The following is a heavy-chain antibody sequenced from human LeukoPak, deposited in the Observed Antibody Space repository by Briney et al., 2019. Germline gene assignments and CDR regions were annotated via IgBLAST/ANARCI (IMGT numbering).Heavy chain of an antibody. J-gene: IGHJ4*02. D-gene: IGHD5-12*01. Sequence: ASVKVSCKASGYTFTSYAMHWVRLAPGQRLEWMGWINAGNGNTKYSQKFQGRVTITRDTSASTAYMELSSLRSEDTAVYYCARDLGVATIGVPYFDYWGQGTLVTVSS. V-gene: IGHV1-3*01. CDR3: ARDLGVATIGVPYFDY. CDR1: GYTFTSYA. CDR2: INAGNGNT.